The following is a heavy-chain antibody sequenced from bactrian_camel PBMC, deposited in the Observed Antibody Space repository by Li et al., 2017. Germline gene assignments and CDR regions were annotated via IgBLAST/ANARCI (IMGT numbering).Heavy chain of an antibody. D-gene: IGHD4*01. J-gene: IGHJ4*01. V-gene: IGHV3S1*01. Sequence: SGGGSVQPGGSLRLSCTVSGYTFASDSCLSWFRQVPGKRREGVARIYVGDGSTYYAGSVKGRFTISKDKDHVKNTLFLEMTNLKADDTAMYYCTADTVKASLATIAQFAAYEGHGTQVTVS. CDR1: GYTFASDSC. CDR2: IYVGDGST.